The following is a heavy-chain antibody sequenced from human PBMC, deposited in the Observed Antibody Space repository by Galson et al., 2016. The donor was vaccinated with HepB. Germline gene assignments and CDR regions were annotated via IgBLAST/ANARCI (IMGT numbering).Heavy chain of an antibody. D-gene: IGHD6-13*01. CDR2: ISSSSFI. J-gene: IGHJ4*02. CDR1: GFTFSGFT. CDR3: ARDPAGYSSSWYLDY. Sequence: SLRLSCAASGFTFSGFTMNWVRQAPGKGLEWVSSISSSSFIHYADSVKGRFTISRDNAKNSVYLEMNSLRVEDTAVYYCARDPAGYSSSWYLDYWGQGTLVTVSS. V-gene: IGHV3-21*06.